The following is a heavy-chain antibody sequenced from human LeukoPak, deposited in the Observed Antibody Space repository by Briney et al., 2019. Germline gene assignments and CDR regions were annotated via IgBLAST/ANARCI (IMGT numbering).Heavy chain of an antibody. V-gene: IGHV3-48*01. J-gene: IGHJ4*02. Sequence: GGSLRLSCAASGFTFSDYSMNWVRQAPGKGLEWVSYISSSSKTAYYADSVKGRFTISRDNARNSLYLQMNNLRAEDTAVYYCARERGYSSSWYTFWGQGTLVTVSS. D-gene: IGHD6-13*01. CDR3: ARERGYSSSWYTF. CDR1: GFTFSDYS. CDR2: ISSSSKTA.